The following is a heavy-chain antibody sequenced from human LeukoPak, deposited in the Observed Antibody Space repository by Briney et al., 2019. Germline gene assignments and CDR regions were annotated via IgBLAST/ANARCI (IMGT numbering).Heavy chain of an antibody. J-gene: IGHJ4*02. Sequence: GESLKISCKGSGYSFTSYWIGWVRQMPGKGLEWMGIIYPGDSDTRYSPSFQGQVTISADKSISTAYLQWSSLKASDTAMYYCARTGFPITMVRGVNDYWGQGTLVTVSS. CDR3: ARTGFPITMVRGVNDY. V-gene: IGHV5-51*01. CDR2: IYPGDSDT. CDR1: GYSFTSYW. D-gene: IGHD3-10*01.